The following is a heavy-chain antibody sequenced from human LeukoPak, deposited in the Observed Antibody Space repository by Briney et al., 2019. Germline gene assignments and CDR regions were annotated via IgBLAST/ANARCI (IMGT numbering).Heavy chain of an antibody. CDR3: ASAYYYGSGSWGPAFDI. J-gene: IGHJ3*02. V-gene: IGHV1-18*01. CDR1: GYTFTSYG. Sequence: ASVKVSCKASGYTFTSYGISWVRQAPGQGLEWMGWISAYNGNTNYAQKLQGRVTITADKSTSTAYMELSSLRSEDTAVYYCASAYYYGSGSWGPAFDIWGQGTMVTVSS. CDR2: ISAYNGNT. D-gene: IGHD3-10*01.